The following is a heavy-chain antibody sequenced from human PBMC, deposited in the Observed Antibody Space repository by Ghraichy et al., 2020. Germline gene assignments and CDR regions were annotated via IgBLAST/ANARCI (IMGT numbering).Heavy chain of an antibody. CDR2: ISSSSLYM. Sequence: GGTLRLSCAASGFTFSSYSMNWIRQAPGKGLEWLSSISSSSLYMYYADSVKGLFTISRDNAKNSLYLQVNSLRAEDTAVYYCARVRGEYGSGSRESYGMDVWGQGTTVTVSS. D-gene: IGHD3-10*01. V-gene: IGHV3-21*01. CDR3: ARVRGEYGSGSRESYGMDV. CDR1: GFTFSSYS. J-gene: IGHJ6*02.